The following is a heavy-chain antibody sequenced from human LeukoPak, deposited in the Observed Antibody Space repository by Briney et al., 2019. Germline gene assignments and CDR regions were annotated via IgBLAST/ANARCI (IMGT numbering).Heavy chain of an antibody. V-gene: IGHV4-31*03. CDR1: GGFLLRGGYY. CDR2: IYYSGST. D-gene: IGHD6-19*01. CDR3: ARDSHAVAGYNWFDP. J-gene: IGHJ5*02. Sequence: SETFTFSGGFLLRGGYYWSWIRDYRGKGLEWIGYIYYSGSTYYNRSLKSRVTISVDTSKNQFSLKLSSVTAADTAVYYCARDSHAVAGYNWFDPWGRGTLVTVSS.